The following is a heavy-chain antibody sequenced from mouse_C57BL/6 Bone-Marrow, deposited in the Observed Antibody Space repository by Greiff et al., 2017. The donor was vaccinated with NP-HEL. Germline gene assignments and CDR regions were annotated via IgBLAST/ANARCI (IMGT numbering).Heavy chain of an antibody. V-gene: IGHV1-20*01. Sequence: VQLQQSGPELVKPGDSVKISCKASGYSFTGYFMNWVMQSHGKGLEWIGRINPYNGDTFYNQKFKGKATLTVDKSSSTAYMELRSLTYEDSAVYYCSICYYYGSSWSGLAYWGQGTLVTVSA. D-gene: IGHD1-1*01. CDR2: INPYNGDT. CDR1: GYSFTGYF. CDR3: SICYYYGSSWSGLAY. J-gene: IGHJ3*01.